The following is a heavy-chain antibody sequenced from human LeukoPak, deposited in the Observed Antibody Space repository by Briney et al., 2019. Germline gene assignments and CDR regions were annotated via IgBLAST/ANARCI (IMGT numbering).Heavy chain of an antibody. Sequence: GESLKISCKGSGYSFTSYWIGWVRQVPGKGLEWMGIIYPGDSDTRYSPSFQGQVTISADKSISTAYLQWSSLKAPDTAMYYCARPRCSSTSCYRSYYFDYWGQGTLVTVSS. CDR1: GYSFTSYW. CDR3: ARPRCSSTSCYRSYYFDY. J-gene: IGHJ4*02. V-gene: IGHV5-51*01. D-gene: IGHD2-2*01. CDR2: IYPGDSDT.